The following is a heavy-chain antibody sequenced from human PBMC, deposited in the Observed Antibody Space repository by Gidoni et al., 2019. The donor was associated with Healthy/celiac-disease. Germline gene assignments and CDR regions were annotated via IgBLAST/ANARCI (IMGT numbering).Heavy chain of an antibody. V-gene: IGHV4-39*01. CDR2: IYYSGST. Sequence: QLQLQESGPGLVKPSETLSLTCTVSGDSISSSSYYWGWIRQPPGKGLEWIGSIYYSGSTYYNPSLKSRVTISVDTSKNQFPLKLSAVTAADTAVYYCARLVAYDRVQHWGQGTLVTVSS. CDR1: GDSISSSSYY. J-gene: IGHJ1*01. D-gene: IGHD2-15*01. CDR3: ARLVAYDRVQH.